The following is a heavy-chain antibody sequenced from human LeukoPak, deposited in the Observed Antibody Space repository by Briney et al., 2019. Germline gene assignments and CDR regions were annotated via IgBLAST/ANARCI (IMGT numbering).Heavy chain of an antibody. CDR2: IIPIFGTA. CDR3: ATQYHYDSSGDY. D-gene: IGHD3-22*01. CDR1: GGTFSSYA. V-gene: IGHV1-69*05. Sequence: SVKVSCKASGGTFSSYAISWVRQAPGQGLEWMGGIIPIFGTANYAQKFQGTVKITTDESTSTAYMELSSLRSEDTAVYYCATQYHYDSSGDYWGQGTLVTVSS. J-gene: IGHJ4*02.